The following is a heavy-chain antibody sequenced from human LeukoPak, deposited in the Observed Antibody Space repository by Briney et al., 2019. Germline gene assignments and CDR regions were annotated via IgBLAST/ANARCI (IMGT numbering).Heavy chain of an antibody. CDR1: GFTFDDYA. V-gene: IGHV3-9*03. CDR2: ISWNSGSI. Sequence: GGSLRLSCAASGFTFDDYAMHWVRQAPGKGLEWVSGISWNSGSIGYADSVKGRFTISRDNAKNSLYLQMNSLRAEDMALYYCAKDATPKSSGYMDVWGKGTTVTVSS. J-gene: IGHJ6*03. CDR3: AKDATPKSSGYMDV. D-gene: IGHD3-10*01.